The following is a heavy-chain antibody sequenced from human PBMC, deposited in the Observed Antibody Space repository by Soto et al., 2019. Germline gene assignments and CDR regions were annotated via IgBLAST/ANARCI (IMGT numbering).Heavy chain of an antibody. Sequence: GGSLRLSCAASGFTFSSYAMGWVRQAPGKGLEWVSAISGSGGSRYYAYSVKGRVTISRDHSKNTLYLHINSLIPEDTAVYYCATGGFRFFEWFLPPLVFLNEWRQAALDTVTS. D-gene: IGHD3-3*01. V-gene: IGHV3-23*01. CDR3: ATGGFRFFEWFLPPLVFLNE. J-gene: IGHJ4*02. CDR2: ISGSGGSR. CDR1: GFTFSSYA.